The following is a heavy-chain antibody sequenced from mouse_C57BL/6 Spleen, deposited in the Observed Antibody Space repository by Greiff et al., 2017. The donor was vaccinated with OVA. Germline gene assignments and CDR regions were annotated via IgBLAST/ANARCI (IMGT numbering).Heavy chain of an antibody. CDR2: INPSNGGT. J-gene: IGHJ2*01. CDR3: ARSRYYGSSYFDY. V-gene: IGHV1-53*01. CDR1: GYTFPCYW. Sequence: QVQLQQPGTELVKPGASVKLSCKASGYTFPCYWMHWVKQRPGQGLEWIGNINPSNGGTTYNEKFKSKATLTVDKSSSTAYMQMSSLTSEDSAVEYYARSRYYGSSYFDYWGQGTTLTVSS. D-gene: IGHD1-1*01.